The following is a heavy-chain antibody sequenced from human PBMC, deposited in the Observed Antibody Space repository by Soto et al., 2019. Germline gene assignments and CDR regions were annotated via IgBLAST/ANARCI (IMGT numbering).Heavy chain of an antibody. CDR1: GGSISSGDYY. CDR2: IYYSGST. D-gene: IGHD3-3*01. CDR3: ARDTSAIFGAPTGGGWFDP. J-gene: IGHJ5*02. V-gene: IGHV4-30-4*01. Sequence: SETLSLTCTVSGGSISSGDYYWSWIRQPPGKGLEWIGYIYYSGSTYYNPSLKSRVTISVDTSKNQFSLKLSSVTAADTAVYYCARDTSAIFGAPTGGGWFDPWGQGTLVTVSS.